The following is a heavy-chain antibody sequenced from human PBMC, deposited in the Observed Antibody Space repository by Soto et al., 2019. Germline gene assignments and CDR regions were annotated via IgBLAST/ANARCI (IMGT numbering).Heavy chain of an antibody. CDR1: GGSISSGGYY. CDR2: IYYSGST. D-gene: IGHD6-13*01. J-gene: IGHJ6*02. Sequence: SETLSLTCTVSGGSISSGGYYWSWIRQHPGKGLEWIGYIYYSGSTYYNPSLKSRVTISVDTSKNQFSLKLSSVTAADTAVYYCARVEGQQLVDYYYYYGMDVWGQGTTVTVSS. CDR3: ARVEGQQLVDYYYYYGMDV. V-gene: IGHV4-31*03.